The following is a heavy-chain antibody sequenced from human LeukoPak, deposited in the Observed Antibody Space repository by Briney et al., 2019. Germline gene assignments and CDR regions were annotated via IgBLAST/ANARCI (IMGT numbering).Heavy chain of an antibody. D-gene: IGHD6-19*01. CDR2: ISSSGSTI. CDR3: ASAVSDNSGWSDY. J-gene: IGHJ4*02. Sequence: GGSLRLSCAASGFTFSDYYMSWIRQAPGKGLEWVSYISSSGSTIYYADSVKGRFTISRDNAKNSLYLQMNSLRAEDTAVYYCASAVSDNSGWSDYWGQGTLVTVSS. V-gene: IGHV3-11*01. CDR1: GFTFSDYY.